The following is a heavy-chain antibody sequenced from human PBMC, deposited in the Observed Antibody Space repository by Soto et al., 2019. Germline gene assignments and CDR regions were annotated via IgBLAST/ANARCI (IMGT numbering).Heavy chain of an antibody. J-gene: IGHJ6*03. CDR1: GFTFSSYG. CDR2: ISYDGSNK. Sequence: GGSLRLSCAASGFTFSSYGMHWVRQAPGKGLEWVAVISYDGSNKYYADSVKGRFTISRDNSKNTLYLQMNSLRAEDTAVYYCAKRFGSGSYYYYYMDVWGKGTTVTVSS. CDR3: AKRFGSGSYYYYYMDV. V-gene: IGHV3-30*18. D-gene: IGHD3-10*01.